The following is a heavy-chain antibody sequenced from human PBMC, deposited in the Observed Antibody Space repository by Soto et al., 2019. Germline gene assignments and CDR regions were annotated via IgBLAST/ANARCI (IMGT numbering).Heavy chain of an antibody. CDR3: ASMVKGYDSSGYYFDY. Sequence: SVKVSCKASGGTFSSYATSWVRQAPGQGLEWMGGIIPIFGTANYAQKFQGRVTITADKSTSTAYMELSSLRSEDTAVYYCASMVKGYDSSGYYFDYWGQGTLVTVSS. CDR2: IIPIFGTA. CDR1: GGTFSSYA. D-gene: IGHD3-22*01. V-gene: IGHV1-69*06. J-gene: IGHJ4*02.